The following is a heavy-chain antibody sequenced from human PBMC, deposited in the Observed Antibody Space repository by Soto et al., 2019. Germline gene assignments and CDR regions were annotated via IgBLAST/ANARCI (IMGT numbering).Heavy chain of an antibody. CDR2: VNHRGSA. J-gene: IGHJ5*02. V-gene: IGHV4-34*01. D-gene: IGHD2-21*01. Sequence: SETLSLTCAVSGGPFSGVYWSWIRQPPGKGLEWTGGVNHRGSANYNPSLESRVTMSVDTSKNQFSLKLTSVTAADSAVYYCARDAFCGSGTCRVGHWFDPWGQGTLVTVSS. CDR1: GGPFSGVY. CDR3: ARDAFCGSGTCRVGHWFDP.